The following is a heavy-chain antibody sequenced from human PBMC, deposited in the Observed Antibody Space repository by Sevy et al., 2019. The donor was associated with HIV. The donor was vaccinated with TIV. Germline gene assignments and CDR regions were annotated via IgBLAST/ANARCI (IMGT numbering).Heavy chain of an antibody. Sequence: GGSLRLSCAASGFTFSNAWMSWVRQAPGKGLEWVGRIKSKTDGGTTDYAAPVKGRFPISRDDSKNTLYLQMNSLKTEDTAVYYCTTGELGYCSSTSCYTVYYYYGMDVWGQGTTVTVSS. J-gene: IGHJ6*02. V-gene: IGHV3-15*01. CDR3: TTGELGYCSSTSCYTVYYYYGMDV. CDR2: IKSKTDGGTT. CDR1: GFTFSNAW. D-gene: IGHD2-2*02.